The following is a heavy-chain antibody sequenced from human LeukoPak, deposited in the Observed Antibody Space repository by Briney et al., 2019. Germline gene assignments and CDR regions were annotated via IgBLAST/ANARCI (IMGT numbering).Heavy chain of an antibody. CDR2: INHSGST. CDR1: GGSFSGYY. CDR3: ARGKYYYYMDV. V-gene: IGHV4-34*01. J-gene: IGHJ6*03. Sequence: PSETLSLTCAVYGGSFSGYYWSWIRQPPGKGLEWIGEINHSGSTNYNPSLKSRVTISVDTSKNQFSLKLSSVTAADTAVYYCARGKYYYYMDVWGKGTTVTISS.